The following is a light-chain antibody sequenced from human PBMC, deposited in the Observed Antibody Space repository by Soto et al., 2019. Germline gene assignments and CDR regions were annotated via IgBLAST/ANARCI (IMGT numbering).Light chain of an antibody. CDR1: EDISNS. CDR2: DAS. Sequence: DIQMPQSPSSLSASVGDRVTVTCQASEDISNSLNWYKQKPGQAPKLLIYDASNLETGVRSRFSASRSGTYFTFTISSLEPEEIATEYWQEYDKLPFTFGPGTKVDSK. J-gene: IGKJ3*01. CDR3: QEYDKLPFT. V-gene: IGKV1-33*01.